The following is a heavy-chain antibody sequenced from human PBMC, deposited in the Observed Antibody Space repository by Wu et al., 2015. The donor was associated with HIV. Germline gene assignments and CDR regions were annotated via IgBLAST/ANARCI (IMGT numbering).Heavy chain of an antibody. J-gene: IGHJ6*02. Sequence: QVQLVQSGAEVKKPGASVKVSCKVSGYTLTELSMHWVRQAPGKGLEWMGGFDPEDGETIYAQKFQGRVTMTEDTSTDTAYMELSSLRSEDTAVYYCATVSGSGSYYSVYYYGMDVWGQGTTVTVSS. CDR3: ATVSGSGSYYSVYYYGMDV. V-gene: IGHV1-24*01. CDR2: FDPEDGET. CDR1: GYTLTELS. D-gene: IGHD3-10*01.